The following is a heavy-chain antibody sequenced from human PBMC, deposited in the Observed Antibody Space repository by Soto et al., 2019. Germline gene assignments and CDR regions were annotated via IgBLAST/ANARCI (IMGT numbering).Heavy chain of an antibody. CDR3: AKTITTPAVSSYSRDSTGRGALIDY. CDR2: VSYDGNNE. Sequence: QVQLVESGGGVVQPGRSLRLSCAASGFTFSSYGMHWVRQAPGKGLEWVAVVSYDGNNEYYADSVKDRFTISRDNFKNTLYLQMNSLRAEDTAMYYCAKTITTPAVSSYSRDSTGRGALIDYWGQGTLVIVSS. D-gene: IGHD3-3*01. J-gene: IGHJ4*02. CDR1: GFTFSSYG. V-gene: IGHV3-30*18.